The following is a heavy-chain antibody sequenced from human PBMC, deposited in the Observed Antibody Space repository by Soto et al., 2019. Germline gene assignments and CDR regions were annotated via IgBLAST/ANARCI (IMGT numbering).Heavy chain of an antibody. CDR3: ARGFGGLGPSFFGMDV. CDR2: FYDSGTT. D-gene: IGHD3-10*01. V-gene: IGHV4-59*01. J-gene: IGHJ6*02. Sequence: QLQLQESGPGLVKASETLSLTCTVSGGSISAYHWSWVRQSPGKGLEWIGYFYDSGTTDYNPVLKSRVTISGDTSKNNFSLNLRSVTAADTAADYCARGFGGLGPSFFGMDVWGQGTTVIVSS. CDR1: GGSISAYH.